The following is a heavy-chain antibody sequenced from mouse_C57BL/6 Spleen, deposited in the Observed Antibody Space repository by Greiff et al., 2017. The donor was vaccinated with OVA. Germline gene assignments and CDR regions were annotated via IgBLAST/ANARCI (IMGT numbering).Heavy chain of an antibody. CDR3: ARYNSNNCDY. V-gene: IGHV1-72*01. CDR2: IDPNSGGT. D-gene: IGHD2-5*01. CDR1: GYTFTSYW. J-gene: IGHJ2*01. Sequence: QVQLQQPGAELVKPGASVKLSCKASGYTFTSYWMHWVKQRPGRGLEWLGRIDPNSGGTKYNEKFKSKATLTVDKPSSTAYMQLSSRTSEDSAVYDCARYNSNNCDYWGQGTTLTVSS.